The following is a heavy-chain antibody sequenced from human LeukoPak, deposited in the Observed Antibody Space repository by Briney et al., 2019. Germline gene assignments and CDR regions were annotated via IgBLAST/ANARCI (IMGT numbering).Heavy chain of an antibody. J-gene: IGHJ4*02. CDR1: GGTFSSYA. D-gene: IGHD6-13*01. V-gene: IGHV1-69*13. Sequence: SVKVSCKASGGTFSSYAISWVRQAPGQGLEWMGGIIPIFGTANYAQKFQGRVTITADESTSTAYMELSSLRSEDTAVYYCASLAAAGTLRDYWGQGTLVTVSS. CDR2: IIPIFGTA. CDR3: ASLAAAGTLRDY.